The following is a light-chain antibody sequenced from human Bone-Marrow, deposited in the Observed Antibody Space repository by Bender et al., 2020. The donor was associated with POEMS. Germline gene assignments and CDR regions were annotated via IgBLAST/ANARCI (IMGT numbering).Light chain of an antibody. CDR1: DLGNKF. CDR3: QAWDSRTVV. J-gene: IGLJ2*01. Sequence: SYEVTQPPSVSVSPGQTATITCSGDDLGNKFTCWYQQKPGQSPVLVIYQDTVRPSGIPERFSGSNSGNTATLTISGTQATDEADYYCQAWDSRTVVFGGGTKLTVL. V-gene: IGLV3-1*01. CDR2: QDT.